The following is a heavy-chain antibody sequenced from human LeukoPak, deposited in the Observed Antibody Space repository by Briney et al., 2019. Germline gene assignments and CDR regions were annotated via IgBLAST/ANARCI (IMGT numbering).Heavy chain of an antibody. Sequence: PSETLSLTCTVSGGSISSSSYYWGWIRQPPGKGLEWIGSIYYSGSTYYNPSLKSRVTISVDTSKNQFSLKLSSVTAADTAVYYCARGSISGYGWFDPWGQGTLVTVSS. J-gene: IGHJ5*02. V-gene: IGHV4-39*07. CDR3: ARGSISGYGWFDP. D-gene: IGHD5-18*01. CDR2: IYYSGST. CDR1: GGSISSSSYY.